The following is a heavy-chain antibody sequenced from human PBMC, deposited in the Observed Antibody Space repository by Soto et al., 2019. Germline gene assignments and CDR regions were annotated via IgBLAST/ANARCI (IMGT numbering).Heavy chain of an antibody. J-gene: IGHJ4*02. CDR3: ARQTAHYDFWSGRVGDFDY. CDR1: GYSFTSYL. CDR2: IDPSDSYT. Sequence: GESLNISCNGSGYSFTSYLISWVRQMPGKGLEWMGRIDPSDSYTNYSPSFQGHVTISADKSISTAYLQWSSLKASDTAMYYCARQTAHYDFWSGRVGDFDYWGQGTLVTVSS. D-gene: IGHD3-3*01. V-gene: IGHV5-10-1*01.